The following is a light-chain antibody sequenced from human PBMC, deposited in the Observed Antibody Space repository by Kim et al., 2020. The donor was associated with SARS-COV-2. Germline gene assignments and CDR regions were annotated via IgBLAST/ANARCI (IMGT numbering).Light chain of an antibody. Sequence: GKTVTISCTRSSGSIDDNYVQWYQQRPGGVPTAVIYEDDQRPSGVSDRSSGSIDNSSNSASLTISGLKTEDEADYYCQSYNRSNVVFGGGTQLTVL. J-gene: IGLJ2*01. V-gene: IGLV6-57*03. CDR3: QSYNRSNVV. CDR2: EDD. CDR1: SGSIDDNY.